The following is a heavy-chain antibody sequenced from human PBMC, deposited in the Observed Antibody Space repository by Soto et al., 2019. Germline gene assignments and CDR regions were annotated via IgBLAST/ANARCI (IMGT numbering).Heavy chain of an antibody. J-gene: IGHJ3*02. D-gene: IGHD6-19*01. CDR2: IYSGGST. Sequence: EVQLVESGGGLVQPGGSLRLSCAASGFTVSSNYMSRVRQAPGKGLEWVSVIYSGGSTYYADSVKGRFTISRHNSKNTLYLQMNSLRAEDTAVYYCAREYSSGWHDAFDIWGQGTMVTVSS. V-gene: IGHV3-53*04. CDR3: AREYSSGWHDAFDI. CDR1: GFTVSSNY.